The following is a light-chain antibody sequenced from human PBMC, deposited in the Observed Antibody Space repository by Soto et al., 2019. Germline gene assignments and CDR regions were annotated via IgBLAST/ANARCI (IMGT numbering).Light chain of an antibody. V-gene: IGLV2-14*01. Sequence: QSALTQPASVSGSPGQSITISCTGTSSDVGGYNYVSWYQQHQGKAPKLMIYDVSNRHSGVSNRVSGSKSGNQAALTISVIQAEDEADYYCSSYTSISTLVVFGGGSKHTVL. CDR1: SSDVGGYNY. CDR3: SSYTSISTLVV. CDR2: DVS. J-gene: IGLJ2*01.